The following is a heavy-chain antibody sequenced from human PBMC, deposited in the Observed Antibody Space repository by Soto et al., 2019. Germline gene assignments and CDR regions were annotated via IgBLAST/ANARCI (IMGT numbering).Heavy chain of an antibody. CDR3: ARVKLAGRGSFHD. D-gene: IGHD3-3*02. CDR1: GYAITNGYY. CDR2: IYHSGNT. V-gene: IGHV4-38-2*01. Sequence: SETLSLTCAVSGYAITNGYYWGWIRQPPGKGLEWIGSIYHSGNTYYNPSLKSRVTLSIDTSKNQFSLKLRSVTAADTAMYYCARVKLAGRGSFHDWGQGTLVTVSS. J-gene: IGHJ4*02.